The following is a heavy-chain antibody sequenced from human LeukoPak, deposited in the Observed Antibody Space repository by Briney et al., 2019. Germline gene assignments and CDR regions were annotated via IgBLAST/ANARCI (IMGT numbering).Heavy chain of an antibody. Sequence: PGGSLRLSCAASGFTFSNAWMSWLRQAPGKGPVWVGRIKSKTDGGTTDYAAPVKGRFTISRDDSKSTLYLQMNSLKTEDTALYHCTTSLPAVITGPYYYSMDVCAQGTPVTVFS. V-gene: IGHV3-15*01. CDR1: GFTFSNAW. J-gene: IGHJ6*03. D-gene: IGHD3-10*01. CDR3: TTSLPAVITGPYYYSMDV. CDR2: IKSKTDGGTT.